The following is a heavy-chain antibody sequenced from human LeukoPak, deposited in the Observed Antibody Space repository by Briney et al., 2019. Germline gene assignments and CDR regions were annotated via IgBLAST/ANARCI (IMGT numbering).Heavy chain of an antibody. CDR1: GFTFDDYA. D-gene: IGHD3-22*01. J-gene: IGHJ4*02. V-gene: IGHV3-9*01. CDR2: ISWNSGSI. Sequence: PGGSLRLSCAASGFTFDDYAMHWVRQAPGKGLEWVSGISWNSGSIGYADSVKGRFTISRDNAKNSLYLQMNSLRAEDTALYYCAKDMPSVHDSSGAFDYWGQGTLVTVSS. CDR3: AKDMPSVHDSSGAFDY.